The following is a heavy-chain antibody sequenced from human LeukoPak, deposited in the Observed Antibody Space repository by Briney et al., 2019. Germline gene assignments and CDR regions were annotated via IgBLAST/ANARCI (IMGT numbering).Heavy chain of an antibody. CDR3: ARVAVAGTWWFDP. D-gene: IGHD6-19*01. J-gene: IGHJ5*02. CDR2: ITGSSSYT. V-gene: IGHV3-21*01. CDR1: GFTFSSYA. Sequence: GGSLRLSCVASGFTFSSYAMSWVRQAPGKGLEWVSSITGSSSYTYYADSVKGRFTISRDNAKNSLYLQMNSLRAEDTAVYYCARVAVAGTWWFDPWGQGTLVTVSS.